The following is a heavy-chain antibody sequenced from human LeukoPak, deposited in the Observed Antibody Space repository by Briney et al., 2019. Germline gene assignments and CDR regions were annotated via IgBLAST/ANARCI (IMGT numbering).Heavy chain of an antibody. CDR3: ARDLGTVLEK. J-gene: IGHJ4*02. CDR1: GYTFTSYD. V-gene: IGHV1-8*01. D-gene: IGHD5-24*01. Sequence: PVASVKVSCKASGYTFTSYDINWVRQATGQGPEWMGWMNPNSGNTGYAQKFQGRVTITADESTSIAYMELSSLRSEDTAVYYCARDLGTVLEKWGQGTLVTVSS. CDR2: MNPNSGNT.